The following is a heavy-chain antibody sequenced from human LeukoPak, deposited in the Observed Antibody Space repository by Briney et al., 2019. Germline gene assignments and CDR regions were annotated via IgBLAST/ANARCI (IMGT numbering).Heavy chain of an antibody. J-gene: IGHJ4*02. CDR2: ISGLGDST. D-gene: IGHD6-19*01. Sequence: GGSLRLSCAASGFSFSSFAMSWVRQAPGKGLEWVSVISGLGDSTNYAESVKGRFTISRDNSKNTVYLLMNSLRGEDTAVYYCGKSGSRDWDYFEYWGQGTLVTASS. CDR1: GFSFSSFA. V-gene: IGHV3-23*01. CDR3: GKSGSRDWDYFEY.